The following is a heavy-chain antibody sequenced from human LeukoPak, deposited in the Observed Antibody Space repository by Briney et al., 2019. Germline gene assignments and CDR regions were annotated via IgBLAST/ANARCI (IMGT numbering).Heavy chain of an antibody. V-gene: IGHV3-30*18. J-gene: IGHJ4*02. CDR3: AKPGGTMIVVHYFDY. D-gene: IGHD3-22*01. CDR2: ISYDGSNK. CDR1: GFTFSSYV. Sequence: GRSLRLSCAASGFTFSSYVMHWVRQAPGKGLEWVAVISYDGSNKYYADSVKGRFTISRDNSKNTLYLQMNSLRAEDTAVYYCAKPGGTMIVVHYFDYWGQGTLVTVSS.